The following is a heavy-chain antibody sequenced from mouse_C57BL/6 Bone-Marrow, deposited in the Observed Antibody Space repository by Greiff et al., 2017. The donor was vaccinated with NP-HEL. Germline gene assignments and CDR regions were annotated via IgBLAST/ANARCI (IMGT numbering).Heavy chain of an antibody. Sequence: EVKLVESGPELVKPGASVKISCKASGYSFTGYYMNWVKQSPEKSLEWIGEINPSTGGTTYNQKFKAKATLTVDKSSSTAYMQLKSLTSEDSAVYYCARDGTTVVAPFAYWGQGTLVTVSA. J-gene: IGHJ3*01. CDR3: ARDGTTVVAPFAY. V-gene: IGHV1-42*01. CDR1: GYSFTGYY. CDR2: INPSTGGT. D-gene: IGHD1-1*01.